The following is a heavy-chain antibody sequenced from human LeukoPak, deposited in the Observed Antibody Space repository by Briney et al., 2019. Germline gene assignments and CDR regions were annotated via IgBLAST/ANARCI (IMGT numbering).Heavy chain of an antibody. CDR3: ARAGPLGDAFDI. Sequence: ASVKVSCKASGYTFTSYGISWVRQAPGQGLEWMGWISAYNGNKNYAQKLQGRVTMITDTSTSTAYMELRSLRSDDTAVYYCARAGPLGDAFDIWGQGTMVTVSS. CDR2: ISAYNGNK. CDR1: GYTFTSYG. D-gene: IGHD3-16*01. V-gene: IGHV1-18*01. J-gene: IGHJ3*02.